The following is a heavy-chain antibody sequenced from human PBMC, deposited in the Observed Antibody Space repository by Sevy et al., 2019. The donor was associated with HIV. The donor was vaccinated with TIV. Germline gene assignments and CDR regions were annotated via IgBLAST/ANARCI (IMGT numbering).Heavy chain of an antibody. CDR3: ARIKGASSSYAMDV. V-gene: IGHV3-53*01. J-gene: IGHJ6*02. Sequence: GGYLRLSCVASGLTVGSLSINWVRQAPGKGLEWVYLIYSAGTTFYSDSVKGRFTISRDNSNNTLDLQMNSLRAEDTAIYYCARIKGASSSYAMDVWGQGTTVTVSS. CDR1: GLTVGSLS. D-gene: IGHD2-2*01. CDR2: IYSAGTT.